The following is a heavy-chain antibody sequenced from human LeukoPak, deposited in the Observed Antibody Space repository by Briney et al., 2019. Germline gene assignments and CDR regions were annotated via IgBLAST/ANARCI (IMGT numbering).Heavy chain of an antibody. V-gene: IGHV3-53*01. CDR1: GFIVSSNY. J-gene: IGHJ3*02. Sequence: GGSLRLSCAASGFIVSSNYMSWVRQAPGKGLEWVSVIYSGGSTYYADSVKGRFTISRDNSKNTLYLQMNSLRAEDTAVYYCARARGGYCSGGSCYPHDAFDIWDQGTMVTVSS. CDR3: ARARGGYCSGGSCYPHDAFDI. D-gene: IGHD2-15*01. CDR2: IYSGGST.